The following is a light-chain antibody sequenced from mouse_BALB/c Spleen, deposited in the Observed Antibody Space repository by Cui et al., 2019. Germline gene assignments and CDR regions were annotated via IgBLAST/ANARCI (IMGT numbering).Light chain of an antibody. CDR2: LAS. V-gene: IGKV6-14*01. Sequence: DIVLTLHQKLLSTSVGDRVSITCKASRNVRTAVAWYQQKPGQSPKALIYLASNRHSGVPDRFTGSATGTDFTLTISTVQSEDLAEYFCVQHWNYPLTFGGGTKLEIK. CDR3: VQHWNYPLT. CDR1: RNVRTA. J-gene: IGKJ2*01.